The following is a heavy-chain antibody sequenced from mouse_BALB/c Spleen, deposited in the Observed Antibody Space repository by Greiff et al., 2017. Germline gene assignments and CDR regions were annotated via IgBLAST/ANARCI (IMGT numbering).Heavy chain of an antibody. D-gene: IGHD2-1*01. CDR3: ARVGNYAWFAY. CDR1: GYTFTSYW. V-gene: IGHV1S81*02. CDR2: INPSNGRT. J-gene: IGHJ3*01. Sequence: VQLQQPGAELVKPGASVKLSCKASGYTFTSYWMHWVKQRPGQGLEWIGEINPSNGRTNYNEKFKSKATLTVDKSSSTAYMQLSSLTSEDSAVYYCARVGNYAWFAYWGQGTLVTVSA.